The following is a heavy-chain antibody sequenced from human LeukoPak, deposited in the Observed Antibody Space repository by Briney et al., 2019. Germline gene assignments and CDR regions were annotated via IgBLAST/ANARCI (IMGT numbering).Heavy chain of an antibody. D-gene: IGHD3-22*01. CDR2: IKQDGSDR. CDR3: ARINYYDSSGYPNYFDY. CDR1: GFTFRNYW. J-gene: IGHJ4*02. V-gene: IGHV3-7*03. Sequence: GGSLRLSCAASGFTFRNYWMSWVRQAPGTGLEWVAHIKQDGSDRNYVTSVRGRFTISRDNAKNSLYLQMNSLGAEDTAVYYCARINYYDSSGYPNYFDYWGQGTLATVSS.